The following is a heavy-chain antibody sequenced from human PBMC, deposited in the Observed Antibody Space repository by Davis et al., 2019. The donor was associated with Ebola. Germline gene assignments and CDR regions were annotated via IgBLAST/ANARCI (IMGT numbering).Heavy chain of an antibody. J-gene: IGHJ6*02. CDR2: IYYSGST. D-gene: IGHD2-15*01. CDR3: ARQADIVVGGGTGYYGMDV. V-gene: IGHV4-30-4*01. CDR1: GGSISSGDYY. Sequence: PSETLSLTCTVSGGSISSGDYYWSWIRQPPGKGLEWIGYIYYSGSTYYNPSLKSRVTISVDTSKNQFSLKLSSVTAADTAVYYCARQADIVVGGGTGYYGMDVWGQGTTVTVSS.